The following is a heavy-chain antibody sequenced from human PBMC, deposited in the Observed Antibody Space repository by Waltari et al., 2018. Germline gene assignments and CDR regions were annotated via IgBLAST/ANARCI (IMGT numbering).Heavy chain of an antibody. V-gene: IGHV4-34*01. J-gene: IGHJ3*01. CDR2: INHSGDT. D-gene: IGHD1-1*01. CDR1: GGSFNDYS. CDR3: GNLAR. Sequence: QVQIHQWGAGLLRPSETLSLTCAVSGGSFNDYSWSWIRQPPGKGFEWIGKINHSGDTDYNPSLMSRVSRSVDTSKKQVSLKLTSVTAADTAMYYCGNLARWGQGTRVTVSS.